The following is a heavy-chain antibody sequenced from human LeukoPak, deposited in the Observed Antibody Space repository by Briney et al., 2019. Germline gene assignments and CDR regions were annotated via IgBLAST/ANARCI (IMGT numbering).Heavy chain of an antibody. CDR1: GFTFDEYA. CDR3: AELGITMIGGV. D-gene: IGHD3-10*02. V-gene: IGHV3-43D*03. Sequence: GGPLRLSCAASGFTFDEYAMHWVRQAPEKGLEWVSLISWDGGSTYYADSVKGRFTISRDNSKNSLHLQMNSLRAEDTAVYYCAELGITMIGGVWGKGTTVTISS. CDR2: ISWDGGST. J-gene: IGHJ6*04.